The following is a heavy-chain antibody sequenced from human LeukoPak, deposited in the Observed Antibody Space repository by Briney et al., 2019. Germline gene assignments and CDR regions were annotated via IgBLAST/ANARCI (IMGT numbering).Heavy chain of an antibody. CDR2: INHSGST. V-gene: IGHV4-34*01. CDR3: ARSSAGGDGYNFAY. J-gene: IGHJ4*02. D-gene: IGHD5-24*01. CDR1: GGSFSGHY. Sequence: PSETLSLTCAVYGGSFSGHYWTWIRQPPGKGLEWIGDINHSGSTNYNPSLKSRVTISVDTSKNQFSLKLTSVTAADTAVYYCARSSAGGDGYNFAYWGQGDLVTVSS.